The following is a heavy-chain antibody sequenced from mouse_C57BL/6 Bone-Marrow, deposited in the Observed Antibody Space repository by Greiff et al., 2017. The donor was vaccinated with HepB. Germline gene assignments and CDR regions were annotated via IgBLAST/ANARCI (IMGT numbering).Heavy chain of an antibody. CDR3: ARDDGYYNY. J-gene: IGHJ2*01. D-gene: IGHD2-3*01. CDR2: INYDGSST. V-gene: IGHV5-16*01. CDR1: GFTFSDYY. Sequence: EVKLMESEGGLVQPGSSMKLSCTASGFTFSDYYMAWVRQVPEKGLEWVANINYDGSSTYYLDSLKSRFIISRDNAKNILYLQMSSLKSEDTATYYCARDDGYYNYWGQGTTLTVS.